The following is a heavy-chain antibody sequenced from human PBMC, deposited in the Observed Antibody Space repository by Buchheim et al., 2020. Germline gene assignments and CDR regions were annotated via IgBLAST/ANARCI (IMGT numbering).Heavy chain of an antibody. Sequence: EVQVVESGGGLVQPGGSLRLSCAASGFTFSNYWMSWVRQAPGKGLEWVAIIKEDGSDKYYVGSVKGRFTISKDNAKNSLYLQMDSLRAEDTAVYYCARGGGWILDYWGQGT. CDR3: ARGGGWILDY. CDR1: GFTFSNYW. CDR2: IKEDGSDK. V-gene: IGHV3-7*01. D-gene: IGHD5-18*01. J-gene: IGHJ4*02.